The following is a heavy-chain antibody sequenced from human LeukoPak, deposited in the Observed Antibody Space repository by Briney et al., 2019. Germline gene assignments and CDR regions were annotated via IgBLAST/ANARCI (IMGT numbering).Heavy chain of an antibody. CDR3: AKSRLSGINDAFDI. J-gene: IGHJ3*02. V-gene: IGHV3-74*01. D-gene: IGHD3-3*01. Sequence: GGSLRLSCAASGFPLSSYWMHWVRHHPGKGLVWVSCINSDGRSTFYADSVKGRVTISRDNSKNTLYLQMNSLRAEDTALYYCAKSRLSGINDAFDIWGQGTMVTVSS. CDR2: INSDGRST. CDR1: GFPLSSYW.